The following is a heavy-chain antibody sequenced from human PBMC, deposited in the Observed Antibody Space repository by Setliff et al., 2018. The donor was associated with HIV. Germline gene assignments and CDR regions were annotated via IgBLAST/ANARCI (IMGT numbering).Heavy chain of an antibody. CDR3: VKRVGNTGAGAFDI. CDR2: IWFDGDIK. CDR1: GFTFNNHA. D-gene: IGHD2-8*02. V-gene: IGHV3-33*08. Sequence: PGGSLRLSCEASGFTFNNHAMTWVRQAPGRGLEWVAVIWFDGDIKYYADSVKGRFTISRDNSNSTLYLQMNSLRADDTALYYCVKRVGNTGAGAFDIWGLGTMVTVSS. J-gene: IGHJ3*02.